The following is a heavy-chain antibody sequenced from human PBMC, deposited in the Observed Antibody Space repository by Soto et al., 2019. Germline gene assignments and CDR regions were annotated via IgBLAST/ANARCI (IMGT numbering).Heavy chain of an antibody. J-gene: IGHJ4*02. Sequence: PWGSLRLSCAASGFTFSSYAMSWVRQAPGKGLEWVSAISGGGNDRFYADSVKGRFTISRDNSKNTLYLHMNSLRAEDTAVHYCARSLFIAATDTEPFDSWGQGTLVTVS. CDR1: GFTFSSYA. V-gene: IGHV3-23*01. CDR2: ISGGGNDR. CDR3: ARSLFIAATDTEPFDS. D-gene: IGHD6-13*01.